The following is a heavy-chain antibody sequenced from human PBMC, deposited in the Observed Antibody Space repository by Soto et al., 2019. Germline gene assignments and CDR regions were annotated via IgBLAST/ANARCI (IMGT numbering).Heavy chain of an antibody. Sequence: QVQLVQSGAEVKKPGSSVKVSCKASGGTFSSYAISWVRQAPGQGLEWMGGIIPIFGTANYAQKFQGRVTITADESTSTAYMELSGLRSEDTAVYYCALRVYYDSSGYYAAPGAFDIWGQGTMVTVSS. J-gene: IGHJ3*02. D-gene: IGHD3-22*01. CDR1: GGTFSSYA. V-gene: IGHV1-69*01. CDR3: ALRVYYDSSGYYAAPGAFDI. CDR2: IIPIFGTA.